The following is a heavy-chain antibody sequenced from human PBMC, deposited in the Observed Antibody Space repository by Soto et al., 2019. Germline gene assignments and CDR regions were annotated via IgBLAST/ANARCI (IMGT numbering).Heavy chain of an antibody. Sequence: GGSLRLSCAASGFTFSSYAMHWVRQAPGKGLEWVAVISYDGSNKYYADSVKGRFTISRDNSKNTLYLQMNSLRAEDTAVYYCARQYSSGWYYYGMDVWRQGTTVTVSS. J-gene: IGHJ6*02. CDR3: ARQYSSGWYYYGMDV. D-gene: IGHD6-19*01. CDR2: ISYDGSNK. CDR1: GFTFSSYA. V-gene: IGHV3-30-3*01.